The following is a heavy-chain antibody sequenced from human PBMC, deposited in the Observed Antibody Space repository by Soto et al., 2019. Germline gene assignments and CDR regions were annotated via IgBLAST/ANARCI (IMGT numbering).Heavy chain of an antibody. Sequence: PSETLSLTCTVSGGSISSYYWSWIRQPPGKGLEWIGYIYYSGSTNYNPSLKSRVTISVDTSKNQFSLKLSSVTAADTAVYYCARLNRGSKDYYYYYGMDVWGQGTTVTVSS. CDR1: GGSISSYY. D-gene: IGHD3-10*01. J-gene: IGHJ6*02. V-gene: IGHV4-59*01. CDR3: ARLNRGSKDYYYYYGMDV. CDR2: IYYSGST.